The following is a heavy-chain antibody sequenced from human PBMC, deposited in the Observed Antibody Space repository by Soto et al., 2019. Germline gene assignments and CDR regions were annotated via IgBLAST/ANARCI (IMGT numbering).Heavy chain of an antibody. CDR2: ISAYNGNT. CDR1: GYTFTSYG. Sequence: GASVKVSCKASGYTFTSYGISWVRQAPGQGLEWMGWISAYNGNTNYAQKLQGRLTISRDDSKSIAYLQMNSLKTEDTAVYYCTSDCSGGSCYQVDYWGQGTLVTVSS. J-gene: IGHJ4*02. V-gene: IGHV1-18*01. CDR3: TSDCSGGSCYQVDY. D-gene: IGHD2-15*01.